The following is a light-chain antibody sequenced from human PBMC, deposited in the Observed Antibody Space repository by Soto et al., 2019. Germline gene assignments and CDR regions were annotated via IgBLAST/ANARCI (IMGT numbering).Light chain of an antibody. CDR2: DAS. V-gene: IGKV1-5*01. CDR1: QSISSW. Sequence: DIQMTQSPSTLSASVGDRVTITCRASQSISSWLAWYQQKPGKAPKLLIYDASSLESGVPSRFSGSGSGTEFPLTISSLQPDDFATYYCQQYNSYRTFGQGTKVESK. CDR3: QQYNSYRT. J-gene: IGKJ1*01.